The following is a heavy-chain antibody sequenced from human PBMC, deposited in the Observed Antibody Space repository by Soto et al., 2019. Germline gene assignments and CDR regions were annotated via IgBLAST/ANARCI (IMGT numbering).Heavy chain of an antibody. D-gene: IGHD3-10*01. CDR3: ARARITMVREVIKYNMDV. CDR1: GGSISSYY. CDR2: IYNSGST. V-gene: IGHV4-59*01. J-gene: IGHJ6*02. Sequence: SETLSLTCTVSGGSISSYYWSWIRRPPGKGLEWIGYIYNSGSTHSNPSLQSRVTISVDTSKNQFSLKLSSVTAADTGIYYCARARITMVREVIKYNMDVWGQGTTVTGLL.